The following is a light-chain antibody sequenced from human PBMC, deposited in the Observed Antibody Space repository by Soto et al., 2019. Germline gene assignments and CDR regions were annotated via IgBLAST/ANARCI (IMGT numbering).Light chain of an antibody. Sequence: DIQMTQSPSSLSASVGDRVTITCRASQGISNYLAWYQQKPGKVPKLLIYAASTLQSGVPSRFSGSGSGPDFTLTISSLQPEDVATYYCQKYISAPYTFGQGNNLEIK. V-gene: IGKV1-27*01. CDR1: QGISNY. J-gene: IGKJ2*01. CDR3: QKYISAPYT. CDR2: AAS.